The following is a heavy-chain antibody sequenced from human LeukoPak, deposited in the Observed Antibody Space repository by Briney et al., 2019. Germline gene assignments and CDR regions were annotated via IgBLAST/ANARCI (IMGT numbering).Heavy chain of an antibody. Sequence: PSETLSLTCAVYGGSFSGYYWSWIRQPPGKGLEWIGEINHSGCTNYNPSLKSRVTISVDTSKNQFSLKLSSVTAADTVVYYCAREMVGIVVTEDDAFDIWGQGTMVTVSS. CDR1: GGSFSGYY. D-gene: IGHD2-21*01. J-gene: IGHJ3*02. CDR2: INHSGCT. CDR3: AREMVGIVVTEDDAFDI. V-gene: IGHV4-34*01.